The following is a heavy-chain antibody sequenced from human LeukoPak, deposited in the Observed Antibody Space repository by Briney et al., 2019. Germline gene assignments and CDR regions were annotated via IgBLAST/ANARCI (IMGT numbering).Heavy chain of an antibody. CDR2: ISSDESNK. CDR1: GFTFSSYG. V-gene: IGHV3-30*18. J-gene: IGHJ4*02. Sequence: GGSLRLSCAASGFTFSSYGIHWVRQAPGKGLEWVAFISSDESNKYYADSVKGRFTISRDNSKNTLYLQMNSLKAEDTAVYYCAKAAVVPAAPDFLGQGTLVTVSS. D-gene: IGHD2-2*01. CDR3: AKAAVVPAAPDF.